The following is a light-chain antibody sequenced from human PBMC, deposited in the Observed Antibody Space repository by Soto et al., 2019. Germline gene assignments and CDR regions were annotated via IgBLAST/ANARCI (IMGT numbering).Light chain of an antibody. CDR1: QSLVDSHGDTY. CDR2: KVS. Sequence: DVVMTQSPLSLPVTLGQPASISCRSSQSLVDSHGDTYLNWLQQRPGQSPRRLIYKVSNRDSGVPDRFSGSGSGTDFTLKISRVEAADVGVYYCMQGTHWPPYTFGQGTKLEIK. V-gene: IGKV2-30*01. J-gene: IGKJ2*01. CDR3: MQGTHWPPYT.